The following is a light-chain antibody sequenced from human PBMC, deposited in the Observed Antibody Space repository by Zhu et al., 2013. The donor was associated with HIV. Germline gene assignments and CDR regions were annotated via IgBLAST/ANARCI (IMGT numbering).Light chain of an antibody. CDR3: QQYYSIPYN. Sequence: DIVMTQSPDSLAVSLGERATINCKSSQSVFYSSNNKNYLAWYQQKPGQPPRLLIYWASTRESGVPDRFSGSGSGTDFTLTVSSLQSEDVAVYFCQQYYSIPYNFGQGTKLEIK. J-gene: IGKJ2*01. V-gene: IGKV4-1*01. CDR1: QSVFYSSNNKNY. CDR2: WAS.